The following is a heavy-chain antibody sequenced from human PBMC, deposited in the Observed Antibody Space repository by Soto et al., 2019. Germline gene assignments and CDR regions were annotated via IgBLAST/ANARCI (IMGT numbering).Heavy chain of an antibody. V-gene: IGHV3-23*01. CDR1: GFTFSTYA. D-gene: IGHD3-10*01. J-gene: IGHJ4*02. Sequence: GGSLRLSCAASGFTFSTYAMSWVRQAPGKGLEWVSAISGSGVATFSADSVKGRFTISRDNSKSTLYLHMNSLRADDTAVYYRVKDADYYGSVTYYDYWGQGT. CDR3: VKDADYYGSVTYYDY. CDR2: ISGSGVAT.